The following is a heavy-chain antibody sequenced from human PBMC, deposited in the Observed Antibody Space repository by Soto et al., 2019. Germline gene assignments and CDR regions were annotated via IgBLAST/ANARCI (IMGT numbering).Heavy chain of an antibody. J-gene: IGHJ1*01. CDR3: ASSVSEGYGDYPEYLQH. D-gene: IGHD4-17*01. CDR2: INAGNGNT. CDR1: GYTFTSYA. Sequence: QVQLVQSGAEVKKPGASVKVSCKASGYTFTSYAMHWVRQAPGQRLEWMGWINAGNGNTKYSQKFQGRVTITRDTSASTAYMELSSLRSEDTAVYYCASSVSEGYGDYPEYLQHWGQGTLVTVSS. V-gene: IGHV1-3*01.